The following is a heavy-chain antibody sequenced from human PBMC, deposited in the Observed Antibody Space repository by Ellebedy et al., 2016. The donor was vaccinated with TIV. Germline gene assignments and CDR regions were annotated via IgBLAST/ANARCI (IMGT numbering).Heavy chain of an antibody. J-gene: IGHJ4*02. V-gene: IGHV3-23*01. CDR1: ESTFSSYG. Sequence: GESLKISCEASESTFSSYGMSRVRQAPGKGPEWFSIISTTDGTHYADSVKGRFTSSRDNPKNTLYLQMNSLRVEDTAVYYCATQLWNTEFWGQGTLVIVSS. CDR3: ATQLWNTEF. CDR2: ISTTDGT. D-gene: IGHD5-24*01.